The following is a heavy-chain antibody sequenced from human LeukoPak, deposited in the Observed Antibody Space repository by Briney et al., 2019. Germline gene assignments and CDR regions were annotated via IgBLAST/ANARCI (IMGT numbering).Heavy chain of an antibody. D-gene: IGHD1/OR15-1a*01. CDR2: ISYDGSNK. Sequence: PGGSLRLSCAASGFTFSSYGMHWVRQAPGKGLEWVAVISYDGSNKYYADSVKGRFTISRDNSKNTLYLQMKTLRVEDTAVYYCAREEHSVGSFDSWGQGTLVTVSS. V-gene: IGHV3-30*03. J-gene: IGHJ4*02. CDR1: GFTFSSYG. CDR3: AREEHSVGSFDS.